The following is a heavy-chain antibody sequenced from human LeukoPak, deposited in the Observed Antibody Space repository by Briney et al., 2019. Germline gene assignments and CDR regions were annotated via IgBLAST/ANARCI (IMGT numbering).Heavy chain of an antibody. J-gene: IGHJ3*02. CDR1: GFPFSTFG. CDR3: AKFRKPMALLDAFDI. CDR2: ISGSGSST. V-gene: IGHV3-23*01. D-gene: IGHD1-14*01. Sequence: GGSLRLSCVVSGFPFSTFGMNWVRQAPGKGLEWLSIISGSGSSTFYADSVKGRFTVSRDNSKNTLYLQINSLRAEDTAVYYCAKFRKPMALLDAFDIWGQGTMVTVSS.